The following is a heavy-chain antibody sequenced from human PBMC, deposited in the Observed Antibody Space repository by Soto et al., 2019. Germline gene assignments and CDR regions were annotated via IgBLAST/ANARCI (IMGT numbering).Heavy chain of an antibody. Sequence: ASVKVSCKASGGTFSCYAISWVRQAPGQGLEWMGGIIPIFGTANYAQKFQGRVTITADESTSTAYMELSSLRSEDTAVYYCARERSSSWYIYFDYWGQGTLVTVSS. V-gene: IGHV1-69*13. CDR1: GGTFSCYA. J-gene: IGHJ4*02. CDR3: ARERSSSWYIYFDY. D-gene: IGHD6-13*01. CDR2: IIPIFGTA.